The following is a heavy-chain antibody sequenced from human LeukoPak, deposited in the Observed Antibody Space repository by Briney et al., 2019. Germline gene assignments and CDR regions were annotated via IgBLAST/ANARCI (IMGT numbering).Heavy chain of an antibody. CDR3: TTRFSGYDKAYTGFDY. D-gene: IGHD5-12*01. V-gene: IGHV3-15*07. J-gene: IGHJ4*02. CDR2: IKSKTDGRTR. CDR1: GFTFSNDW. Sequence: GGSLRLSCAASGFTFSNDWMNWVRQAPGKGLEWVGGIKSKTDGRTREYAAAVKGRVNSSRDETKKKLYLQMNSLKTEDTAVYYCTTRFSGYDKAYTGFDYWGQGTLVTVSS.